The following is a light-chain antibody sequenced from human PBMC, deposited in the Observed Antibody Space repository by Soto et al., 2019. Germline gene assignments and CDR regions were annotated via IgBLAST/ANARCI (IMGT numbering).Light chain of an antibody. V-gene: IGKV3-11*01. J-gene: IGKJ1*01. Sequence: EIVLTQSPATLSLSPGERATLSCRASQSVSSYLAWYQQKPGQAPRLLIYDASNRATGIPARFSGSGSGTDFTLTISSLEPEASAIYYCQQRSSWHTFGQGTKVEIK. CDR2: DAS. CDR1: QSVSSY. CDR3: QQRSSWHT.